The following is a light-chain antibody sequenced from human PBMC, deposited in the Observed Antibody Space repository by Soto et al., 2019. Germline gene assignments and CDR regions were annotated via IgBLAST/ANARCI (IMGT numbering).Light chain of an antibody. CDR1: SSEVGGYNY. J-gene: IGLJ2*01. Sequence: QSALTQPASVSGSPGQSITISSTGTSSEVGGYNYVSWYQQHPGKSPKLMIYDVSNRPSGVSNRFSGSKSGNTASLTISGLQAEDEADYYCSSYTSSSTVVFGGGTKLTVL. CDR3: SSYTSSSTVV. V-gene: IGLV2-14*01. CDR2: DVS.